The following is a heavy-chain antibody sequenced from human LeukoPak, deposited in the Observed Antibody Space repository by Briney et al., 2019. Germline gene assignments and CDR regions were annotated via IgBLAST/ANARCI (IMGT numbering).Heavy chain of an antibody. V-gene: IGHV1-18*01. J-gene: IGHJ6*02. CDR2: ISAYSGNT. CDR1: GYTFTSYG. D-gene: IGHD2-2*01. Sequence: ASVKVSCKASGYTFTSYGISWVRQAPGQGLEWMGWISAYSGNTNYAQKLQGRVTMTTDTSTSTAYMELRSLRSDDTAVYYCARGYCSSTSCSHYYYYGMDVWGQGTTVTVSS. CDR3: ARGYCSSTSCSHYYYYGMDV.